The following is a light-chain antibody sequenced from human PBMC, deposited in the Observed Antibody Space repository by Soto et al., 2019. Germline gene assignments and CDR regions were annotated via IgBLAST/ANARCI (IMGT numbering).Light chain of an antibody. CDR1: QSLSSSY. J-gene: IGKJ4*01. CDR3: QQYGNSLLT. V-gene: IGKV3-20*01. CDR2: NTS. Sequence: EIVLTQSPCTLSLSPGERATLSCRASQSLSSSYLAWYQQKPGQAPRLLIYNTSTRATGIPDRFSGSGSGTDFTLTISRLELEDFAVYYCQQYGNSLLTFGGGTKVDIK.